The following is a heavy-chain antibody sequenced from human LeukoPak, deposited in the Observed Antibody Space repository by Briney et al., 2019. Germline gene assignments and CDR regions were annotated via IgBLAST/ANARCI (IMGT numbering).Heavy chain of an antibody. Sequence: PGGSLRLSCAASGFTFSNYWMHWVRQAPGKGLVWVSRINSDGINTSYADSVKGRFTISRDNAKNTLYLQMNSLRAEDTAVYYCARMYYYDSSGYYPFDYWGQGTLVTVSS. CDR1: GFTFSNYW. J-gene: IGHJ4*02. CDR2: INSDGINT. D-gene: IGHD3-22*01. CDR3: ARMYYYDSSGYYPFDY. V-gene: IGHV3-74*01.